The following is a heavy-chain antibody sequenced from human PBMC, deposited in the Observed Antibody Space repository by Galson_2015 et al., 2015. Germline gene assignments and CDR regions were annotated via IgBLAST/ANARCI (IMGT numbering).Heavy chain of an antibody. CDR3: ARDLNWGSWVDY. V-gene: IGHV1-18*01. D-gene: IGHD3-16*01. J-gene: IGHJ4*02. Sequence: SVKVSCKASGGTFSSYAISWVRPAPGQGLEWMGWISAYNGNTNYAQKLQGRVTMTTDTSTSTAYMELRSLRSDDTAVYYCARDLNWGSWVDYWGQGTLVTVSS. CDR1: GGTFSSYA. CDR2: ISAYNGNT.